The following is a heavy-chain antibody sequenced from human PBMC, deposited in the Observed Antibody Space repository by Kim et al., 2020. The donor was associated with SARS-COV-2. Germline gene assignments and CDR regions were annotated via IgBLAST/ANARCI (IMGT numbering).Heavy chain of an antibody. CDR1: GFTFSSYG. Sequence: GGSLRLSCAASGFTFSSYGMHWVRQAPGKGLEWVAVISYDGSNKYYADSVKGRFTISRDNSKNTLYLQMNSLRAEDTAVYYCANDKSTSLDYWGQGTLVTVSS. CDR2: ISYDGSNK. V-gene: IGHV3-30*18. CDR3: ANDKSTSLDY. J-gene: IGHJ4*02.